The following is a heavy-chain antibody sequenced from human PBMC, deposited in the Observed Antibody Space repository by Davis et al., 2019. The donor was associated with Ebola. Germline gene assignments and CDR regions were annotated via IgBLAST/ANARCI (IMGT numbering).Heavy chain of an antibody. CDR1: GFTFSSYS. V-gene: IGHV3-48*04. Sequence: GESLKISCAPSGFTFSSYSMNWVRQDPGKGLEWVSYISSSSSTIYYADSVKGRFTISRDNAKNSLYLQMNSLRAEDTAVYYCASLGWHTYYYYGMDVGGKGTTVTVSS. J-gene: IGHJ6*04. D-gene: IGHD2-15*01. CDR2: ISSSSSTI. CDR3: ASLGWHTYYYYGMDV.